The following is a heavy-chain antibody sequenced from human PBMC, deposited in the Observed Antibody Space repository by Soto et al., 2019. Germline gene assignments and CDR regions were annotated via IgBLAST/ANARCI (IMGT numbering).Heavy chain of an antibody. Sequence: QVQLVQSGAEVKKPGSSVKVSCKASGGTFSTSAISWVRQAPGQGLEWVGGIMPVFPTPDYAQKFQGRVTITADEXXXXXXXXXXXXXXXXXXXXXXXXXXXXXXXGGNYYYFLDVWGQGTAITV. CDR2: IMPVFPTP. CDR1: GGTFSTSA. CDR3: XXXXXXXXXGGNYYYFLDV. J-gene: IGHJ6*02. V-gene: IGHV1-69*12.